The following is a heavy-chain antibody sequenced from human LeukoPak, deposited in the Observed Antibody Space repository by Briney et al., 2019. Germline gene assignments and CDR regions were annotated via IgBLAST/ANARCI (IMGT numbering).Heavy chain of an antibody. D-gene: IGHD5-24*01. CDR1: GFTVSDNS. Sequence: GGSLRLSCTVSGFTVSDNSMSWVRQAPGKGLEWVSFIYYDDRTHYSDSVKGRFTISRDNSKNTLYLQKNSLRAEDTAVYYCAKGRRDGYNYFFDYWGQGTLVTVSS. J-gene: IGHJ4*02. CDR3: AKGRRDGYNYFFDY. CDR2: IYYDDRT. V-gene: IGHV3-53*01.